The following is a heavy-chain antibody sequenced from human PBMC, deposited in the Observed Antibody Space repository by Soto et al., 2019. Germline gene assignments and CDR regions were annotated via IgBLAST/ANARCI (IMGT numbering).Heavy chain of an antibody. Sequence: EVQLVESGGGLVQPGGSLRLSCAASGFTFSSYWMHWVRQAPGKGLVWISRINTDGSSTSYVDSVQGRFTISRDNGKNTLFLQMNSLRGEDTAVYYCARRGSGVTRGLNYWGQGILVTVSS. D-gene: IGHD2-15*01. CDR3: ARRGSGVTRGLNY. CDR2: INTDGSST. V-gene: IGHV3-74*01. CDR1: GFTFSSYW. J-gene: IGHJ4*02.